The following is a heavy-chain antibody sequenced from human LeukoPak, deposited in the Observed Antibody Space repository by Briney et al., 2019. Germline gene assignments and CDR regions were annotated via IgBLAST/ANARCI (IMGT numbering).Heavy chain of an antibody. CDR1: GFTFTTYA. CDR2: ISGSGDST. Sequence: GALRLSCAASGFTFTTYAMSWVRQAPGKGLEWVSVISGSGDSTYYADSVKGRFTISRDISKNTLYLQMKSLRAGDTAVYYCAKDKTYDDFWSGHDAFDIWGQGTMVTVSS. V-gene: IGHV3-23*01. CDR3: AKDKTYDDFWSGHDAFDI. D-gene: IGHD3-3*01. J-gene: IGHJ3*02.